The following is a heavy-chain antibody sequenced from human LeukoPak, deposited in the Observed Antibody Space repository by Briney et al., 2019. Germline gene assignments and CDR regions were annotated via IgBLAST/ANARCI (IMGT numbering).Heavy chain of an antibody. CDR3: ARLGGGDDY. Sequence: PSETLSLTCTVSGCSVSSGSYYWSWLRQPPGKGLEWIGYIYYSGSTNYNPSLKSRVTISVDTSKNQFSLKLSSVTAADTAVYYCARLGGGDDYWGQGTLVTVSS. CDR2: IYYSGST. V-gene: IGHV4-61*01. CDR1: GCSVSSGSYY. D-gene: IGHD2-21*02. J-gene: IGHJ4*02.